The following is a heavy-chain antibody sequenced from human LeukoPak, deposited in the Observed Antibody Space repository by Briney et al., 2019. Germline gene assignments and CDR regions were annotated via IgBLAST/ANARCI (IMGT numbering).Heavy chain of an antibody. Sequence: GGSLTLSCAASGFTVSSNYMSWVRQAPGQAMEWVSVIYSGGSTYYADPVKGRFTISRENSKNTLYLQMSSLRAEDTAVYYCAREAGRAAAPNFDPWGQGTLVTVSS. CDR1: GFTVSSNY. D-gene: IGHD6-13*01. CDR2: IYSGGST. V-gene: IGHV3-66*01. CDR3: AREAGRAAAPNFDP. J-gene: IGHJ5*02.